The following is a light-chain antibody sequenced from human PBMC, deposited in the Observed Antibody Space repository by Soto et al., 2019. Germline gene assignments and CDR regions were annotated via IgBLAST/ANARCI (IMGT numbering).Light chain of an antibody. J-gene: IGLJ1*01. Sequence: QSALTQPASVSGSPGQSITISCVGTSSDIGDYNYVSWYQQHPGKVPKVIIYDVSNRPSGVSYRFSGTKSGNTASLTVSGLQAEDEADYFCCSYSSSGTLIFGTVTKLTVL. V-gene: IGLV2-14*01. CDR3: CSYSSSGTLI. CDR2: DVS. CDR1: SSDIGDYNY.